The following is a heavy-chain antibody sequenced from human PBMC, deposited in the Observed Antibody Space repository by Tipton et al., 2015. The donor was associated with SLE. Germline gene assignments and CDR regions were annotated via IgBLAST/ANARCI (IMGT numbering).Heavy chain of an antibody. CDR3: ARDSFDFWSDYAMDV. J-gene: IGHJ6*02. CDR1: GGSISSHY. Sequence: TLSLTCTVSGGSISSHYWSWIRQPPGKGLEWIGYIYYSGRTTYNPSLKSRVTISVDTSKNQFSLKLSSVTAADTAVYYCARDSFDFWSDYAMDVWGQGTTVTVSS. CDR2: IYYSGRT. V-gene: IGHV4-59*11. D-gene: IGHD3-3*01.